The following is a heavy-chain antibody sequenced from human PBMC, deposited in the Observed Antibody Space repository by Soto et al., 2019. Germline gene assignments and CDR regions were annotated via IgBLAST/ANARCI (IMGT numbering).Heavy chain of an antibody. D-gene: IGHD6-6*01. CDR3: AKDGHLAARPLYDY. V-gene: IGHV3-23*01. J-gene: IGHJ4*02. CDR2: ISGSGGST. CDR1: GFTFSSYA. Sequence: EVQLLESGGGLVQPGGSLRLSCAASGFTFSSYAMSWVRQAPGKGLEWVSDISGSGGSTYYADSVKGRFTISRDNSKNTRNLQMNSLIPEDTAVYYCAKDGHLAARPLYDYWGQGSLVTVS.